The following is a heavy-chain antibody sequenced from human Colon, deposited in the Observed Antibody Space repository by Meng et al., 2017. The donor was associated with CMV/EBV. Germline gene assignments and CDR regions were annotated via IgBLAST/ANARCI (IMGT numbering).Heavy chain of an antibody. CDR3: ATYPFDY. J-gene: IGHJ4*02. V-gene: IGHV1-8*02. Sequence: ASVKVSCKASGGTFSSYAISWVRQATGQGPEWMGWMNPNSGNTGYAQKFQGRVTMTRNTSISTAYMELSSLRSEDTAVYYCATYPFDYWGQGTLVTVSS. CDR1: GGTFSSYA. CDR2: MNPNSGNT.